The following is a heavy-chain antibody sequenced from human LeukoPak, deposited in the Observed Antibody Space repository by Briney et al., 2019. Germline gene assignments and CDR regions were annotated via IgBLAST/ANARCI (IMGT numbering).Heavy chain of an antibody. CDR2: ISGSGATT. J-gene: IGHJ4*02. Sequence: GGSLRLSCAASGFTFSTYAMSWVRQAPGKGLEWVSAISGSGATTYSADSVKGRFTISRDSSKNTLYLQMDSLRAEDTAVYYCAKDQVWTGRFLEWLRSDYWGQGTLVTVSS. D-gene: IGHD3-3*01. V-gene: IGHV3-23*01. CDR1: GFTFSTYA. CDR3: AKDQVWTGRFLEWLRSDY.